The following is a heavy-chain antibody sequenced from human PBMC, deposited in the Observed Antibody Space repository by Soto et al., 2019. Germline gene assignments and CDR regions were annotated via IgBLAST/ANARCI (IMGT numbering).Heavy chain of an antibody. J-gene: IGHJ3*02. V-gene: IGHV5-10-1*01. Sequence: GESLKISCKGSGYSFTSYWISWVRQMPGKGLEWMGRIDPSDSYTNYSPSFQGHVTISADKSISTAYLQWSSLKASDTAMFYCARRITISGVASDAIDIWGQGTMITV. CDR1: GYSFTSYW. D-gene: IGHD3-3*01. CDR2: IDPSDSYT. CDR3: ARRITISGVASDAIDI.